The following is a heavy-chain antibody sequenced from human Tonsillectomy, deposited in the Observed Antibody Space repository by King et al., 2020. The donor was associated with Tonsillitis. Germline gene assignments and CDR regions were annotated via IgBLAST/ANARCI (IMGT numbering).Heavy chain of an antibody. Sequence: QLQESGPGLVKPSETLSLTCAVSGYSISSVYYWGWIRQPPGKGLEWIGTIYHSGSTYYNPSLKSRVTISVDTSKNQFSLELSSVTAADAAVYYCARVKIRGVDIGAFDIWGQGTMVTVSS. J-gene: IGHJ3*02. CDR3: ARVKIRGVDIGAFDI. CDR1: GYSISSVYY. D-gene: IGHD3-10*01. V-gene: IGHV4-38-2*01. CDR2: IYHSGST.